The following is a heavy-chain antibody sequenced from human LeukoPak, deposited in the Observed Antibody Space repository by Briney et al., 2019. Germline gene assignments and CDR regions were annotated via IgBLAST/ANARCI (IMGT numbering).Heavy chain of an antibody. CDR3: ATSGWYLLPGIY. V-gene: IGHV4-38-2*02. D-gene: IGHD6-19*01. Sequence: PSETLSLTCTVSGYSINSGYYWAWIRQPPGKALEYIGSIYHSGSTYYNPSLKSRVTISVDTSKNQFSLKLSSVTAADTAVFYCATSGWYLLPGIYWGQGTLVTVSS. CDR1: GYSINSGYY. CDR2: IYHSGST. J-gene: IGHJ4*02.